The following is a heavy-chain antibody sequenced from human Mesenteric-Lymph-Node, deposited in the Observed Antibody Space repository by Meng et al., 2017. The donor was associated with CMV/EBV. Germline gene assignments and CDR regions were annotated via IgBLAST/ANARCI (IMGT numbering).Heavy chain of an antibody. Sequence: GGSLRLSCAASGFTFSSYDMHWVRQATGKGLEWVSATGTADDTYYPDSVKGRFTISRENAKNSLYLQMNSLRAEDTAVYYCARDLGGSWRLWDYWGQGTLVTVSS. V-gene: IGHV3-13*01. J-gene: IGHJ4*02. CDR3: ARDLGGSWRLWDY. CDR1: GFTFSSYD. D-gene: IGHD3-16*01. CDR2: TGTADDT.